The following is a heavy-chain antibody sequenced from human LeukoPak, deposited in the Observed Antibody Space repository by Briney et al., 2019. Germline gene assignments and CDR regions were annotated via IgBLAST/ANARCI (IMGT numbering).Heavy chain of an antibody. V-gene: IGHV4-59*01. CDR3: ARDKATYATMVRGPYGMDV. CDR1: GGSISSYY. D-gene: IGHD3-10*01. CDR2: IYYSGST. J-gene: IGHJ6*02. Sequence: SETLSLTCIVPGGSISSYYWSWIRQPPGTGLEWIGYIYYSGSTNYNPSLKSRATISVDTSKNQCSLKLSSVTAADTAVYYCARDKATYATMVRGPYGMDVWGQGTTVTVSS.